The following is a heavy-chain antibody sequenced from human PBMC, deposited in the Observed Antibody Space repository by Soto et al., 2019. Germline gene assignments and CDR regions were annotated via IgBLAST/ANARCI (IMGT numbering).Heavy chain of an antibody. J-gene: IGHJ6*02. CDR1: GGSISSSSYY. CDR2: IYYSGST. D-gene: IGHD2-2*01. Sequence: ETLSLTCTVSGGSISSSSYYWGWIRQPPGKGLEWIGSIYYSGSTYYNPSLKSRVTISVDTSKNQFSLKLSSVTAADTAVYYCASLRYCSSTSCSTGSYYYYGMDVWRQGTTVTVS. V-gene: IGHV4-39*01. CDR3: ASLRYCSSTSCSTGSYYYYGMDV.